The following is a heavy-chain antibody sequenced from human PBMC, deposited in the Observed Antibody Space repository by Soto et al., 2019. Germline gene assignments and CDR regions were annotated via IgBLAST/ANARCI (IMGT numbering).Heavy chain of an antibody. CDR1: GYTFTSYA. Sequence: SVKVSCKASGYTFTSYAMHWVRQAPGQRLEWMGWINAGNGNTKYSQKFQGRVTITRDTSASTAYMELSSLRSEDTAVYYCARVKGYCSGGSCYSDAFDIWGQGTMVTVSS. V-gene: IGHV1-3*01. J-gene: IGHJ3*02. CDR2: INAGNGNT. D-gene: IGHD2-15*01. CDR3: ARVKGYCSGGSCYSDAFDI.